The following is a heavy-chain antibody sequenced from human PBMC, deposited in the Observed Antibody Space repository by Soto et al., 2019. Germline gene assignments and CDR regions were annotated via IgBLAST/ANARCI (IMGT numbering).Heavy chain of an antibody. CDR3: ATAPGANGP. V-gene: IGHV3-66*01. CDR2: INSGGNT. J-gene: IGHJ5*02. Sequence: GGSLRLSCAASGFTVSSNYMSWVRQAPGKGLEWVSLINSGGNTHYADSVKGRFPISRDNSKNTLYLQMNTLRAEDTAVYYCATAPGANGPWGQGTLVTVSS. CDR1: GFTVSSNY. D-gene: IGHD3-10*01.